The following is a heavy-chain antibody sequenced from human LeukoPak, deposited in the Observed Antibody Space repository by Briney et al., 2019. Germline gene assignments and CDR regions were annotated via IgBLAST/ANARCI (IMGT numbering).Heavy chain of an antibody. Sequence: SETLSLTCTVSGGSISSYYWSWIRQPPGKGLEWIGDIYDSGSTNYNPSLKSRVTISADTSKNQFSLKLSSVTAGDTAVYYCARDQQLVWHWFDPWGQGTLVTVSS. J-gene: IGHJ5*02. CDR1: GGSISSYY. CDR3: ARDQQLVWHWFDP. D-gene: IGHD6-13*01. CDR2: IYDSGST. V-gene: IGHV4-59*12.